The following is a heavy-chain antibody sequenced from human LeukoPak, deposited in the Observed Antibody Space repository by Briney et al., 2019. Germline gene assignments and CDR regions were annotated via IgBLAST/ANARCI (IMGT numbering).Heavy chain of an antibody. CDR2: ISGSGDTT. CDR3: AVETELGFDY. CDR1: GFIFSRYA. D-gene: IGHD7-27*01. Sequence: PGESLRLSCAASGFIFSRYAMSWVRQAPGKGLEWVSVISGSGDTTYYAGSVKGRFTISRDNSKNTLYLQVNSLRAEDTAVYYCAVETELGFDYWGQGTLVTVSS. J-gene: IGHJ4*02. V-gene: IGHV3-23*01.